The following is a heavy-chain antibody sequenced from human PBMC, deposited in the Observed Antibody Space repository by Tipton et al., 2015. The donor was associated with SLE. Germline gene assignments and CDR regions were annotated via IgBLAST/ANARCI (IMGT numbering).Heavy chain of an antibody. CDR3: ARHISPLGAFDI. D-gene: IGHD7-27*01. CDR1: GGSISSYY. V-gene: IGHV4-59*08. J-gene: IGHJ3*02. CDR2: IYYRGST. Sequence: GLVKPSETLSLTCTVSGGSISSYYWSWIRQPPGKGLEWIGYIYYRGSTNYNPSLKSRVTISVDTPKNQFSLKLSSVTAADTAVYYCARHISPLGAFDIWGQGTMVTVSS.